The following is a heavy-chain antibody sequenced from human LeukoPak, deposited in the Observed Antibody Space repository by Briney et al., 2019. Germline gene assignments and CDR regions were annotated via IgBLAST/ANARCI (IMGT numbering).Heavy chain of an antibody. CDR3: ARDRAYTYGYVGAFDI. CDR1: GGTFSSYA. V-gene: IGHV1-69*13. J-gene: IGHJ3*02. CDR2: IIPIFGTA. Sequence: ASVKVSCKASGGTFSSYAISWVRQAPGQGLEWMGGIIPIFGTANYAQKFQGRVTITADESTSTAYMELSSLRSEDTAVYYCARDRAYTYGYVGAFDIWGQGTMVTVSS. D-gene: IGHD5-18*01.